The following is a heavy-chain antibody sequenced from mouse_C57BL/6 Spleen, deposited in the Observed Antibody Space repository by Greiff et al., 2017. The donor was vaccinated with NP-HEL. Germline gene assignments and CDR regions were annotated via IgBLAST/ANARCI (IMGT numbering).Heavy chain of an antibody. V-gene: IGHV1-62-2*01. D-gene: IGHD1-1*01. Sequence: VKLVESGAELVKPGASVKLSCKASGYTFTEYTIHWVKQRPGQGLEWIGWFYPGSGSIKYNEKFKDKATLTADKSSSTVYMEHSRLTSEVSAVYLCARHEELKGSTTVVADYDMDYWGQGTSVTVSS. CDR2: FYPGSGSI. J-gene: IGHJ4*01. CDR1: GYTFTEYT. CDR3: ARHEELKGSTTVVADYDMDY.